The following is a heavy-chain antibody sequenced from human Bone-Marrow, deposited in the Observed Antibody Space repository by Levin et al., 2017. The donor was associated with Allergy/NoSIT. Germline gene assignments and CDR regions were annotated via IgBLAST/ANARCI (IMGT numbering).Heavy chain of an antibody. Sequence: SGPTLVKPTQTLTLTCTFSGFSLSTNAVGVGWIRQSPGKALEWLALIYWDDVKRYSPSLKHRLTITKDTSRNQVVLTMTNMDPGDTATDYCAHSGDEHFLTGYYLYYFDYRGQESQVTVSS. CDR1: GFSLSTNAVG. J-gene: IGHJ4*02. CDR2: IYWDDVK. CDR3: AHSGDEHFLTGYYLYYFDY. V-gene: IGHV2-5*02. D-gene: IGHD3-3*02.